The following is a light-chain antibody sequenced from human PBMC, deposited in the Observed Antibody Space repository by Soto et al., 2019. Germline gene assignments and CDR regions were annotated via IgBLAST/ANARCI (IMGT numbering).Light chain of an antibody. CDR2: WAS. Sequence: DFVMTQTPDSLAVSLGERATINCKSSPSVLSSSNNKNYLAWYQQKPGQPPKLLIYWASTRDSGVPDRFSGSGSGTDFTLTIISLQAEDVAVYYCQQYYSTPYTFGQRTKLEIK. CDR3: QQYYSTPYT. J-gene: IGKJ2*01. CDR1: PSVLSSSNNKNY. V-gene: IGKV4-1*01.